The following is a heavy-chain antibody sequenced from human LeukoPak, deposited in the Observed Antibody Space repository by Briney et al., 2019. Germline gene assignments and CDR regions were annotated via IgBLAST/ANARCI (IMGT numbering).Heavy chain of an antibody. Sequence: SQTLSLTCNVSGGSISGGGYYWSWIRQHPGKGLEWIGYIYYSGSTYYNPSLKSRVTISVDTSKNHFSLKLSSVTAADTAVYYCARLVLNYAFDIWGQGTMVTVSS. J-gene: IGHJ3*02. D-gene: IGHD1-7*01. V-gene: IGHV4-31*03. CDR1: GGSISGGGYY. CDR3: ARLVLNYAFDI. CDR2: IYYSGST.